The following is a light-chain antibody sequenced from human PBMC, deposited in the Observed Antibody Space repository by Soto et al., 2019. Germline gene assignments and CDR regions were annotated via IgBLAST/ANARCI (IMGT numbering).Light chain of an antibody. J-gene: IGKJ1*01. V-gene: IGKV1-5*03. Sequence: DIQMTQSPSTLSASVGDRVTIPCRASQSISSWLAWYQHKPGKAPKLLIYKASSLESGVPSRFSGSGSGTEFTLTISTLQPEDFASYYCLQYNSHSWTFGQGTKVEIK. CDR1: QSISSW. CDR3: LQYNSHSWT. CDR2: KAS.